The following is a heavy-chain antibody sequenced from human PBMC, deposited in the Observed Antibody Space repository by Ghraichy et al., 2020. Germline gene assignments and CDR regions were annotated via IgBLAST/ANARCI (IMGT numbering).Heavy chain of an antibody. J-gene: IGHJ3*02. CDR1: GGSISSYY. V-gene: IGHV4-59*01. D-gene: IGHD4-17*01. Sequence: SETLSLTCTVSGGSISSYYWSWIRQPPGKGLEWIGYIYYSGSTNYNPSLKSRVTISVDTSKNQFSLKLSSVTAADTAVYYRASTVTARRGAFDIWGQGTMVTVSS. CDR3: ASTVTARRGAFDI. CDR2: IYYSGST.